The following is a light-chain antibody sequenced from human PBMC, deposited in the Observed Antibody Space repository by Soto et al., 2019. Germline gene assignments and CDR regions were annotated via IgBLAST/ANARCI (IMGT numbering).Light chain of an antibody. Sequence: SVLPQPPSGYGSPGQSVAISCTGTSSDVGSYNRVSWYQQPPGTAPKVMIYEVSNRPSGVPDRFSGSKSGNTASLTISGVQAEDEADYYCSSYTSSSTYVFGTGTKVTVL. CDR3: SSYTSSSTYV. V-gene: IGLV2-18*02. CDR2: EVS. CDR1: SSDVGSYNR. J-gene: IGLJ1*01.